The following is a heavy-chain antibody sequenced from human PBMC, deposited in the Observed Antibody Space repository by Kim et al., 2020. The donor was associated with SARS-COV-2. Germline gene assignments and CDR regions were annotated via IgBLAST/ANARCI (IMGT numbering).Heavy chain of an antibody. CDR3: ARGKINWSLRDAFDI. V-gene: IGHV4-39*07. J-gene: IGHJ3*02. D-gene: IGHD1-20*01. Sequence: SETLSLTCTVSGGSISSSSYYWGWIRQPPGKGLEWIGSIYYSGSTYYNPSLKSRVTISVDTSKNQFSLKLSSVTAADTAVYYCARGKINWSLRDAFDIWGQGTMVTVSS. CDR1: GGSISSSSYY. CDR2: IYYSGST.